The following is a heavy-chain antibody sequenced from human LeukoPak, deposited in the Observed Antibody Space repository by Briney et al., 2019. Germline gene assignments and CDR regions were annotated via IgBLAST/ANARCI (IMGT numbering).Heavy chain of an antibody. V-gene: IGHV3-21*01. CDR3: ARDPKWGGNY. Sequence: GGSLRLSCAASGFTFSSYGMHWVRQAPGKGLEWVSSISSSSSYIYYADSVKGRFTISRDNAKNSLYLQMNSLRAEDTAVYYCARDPKWGGNYWGQGTLVTVSS. J-gene: IGHJ4*02. D-gene: IGHD7-27*01. CDR1: GFTFSSYG. CDR2: ISSSSSYI.